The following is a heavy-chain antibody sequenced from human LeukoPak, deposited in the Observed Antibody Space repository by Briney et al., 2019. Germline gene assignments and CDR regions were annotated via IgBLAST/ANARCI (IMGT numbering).Heavy chain of an antibody. Sequence: GGSLRLSCAASGFTFSSYAMSRVRQAPGKGLEWVAVISYDGSNKYYADSVKGRFTISRDNSKNTLYLQMNSLRAEDTAVYYCAKDQAGYSSFFDYWGQGTLVTVSS. V-gene: IGHV3-30*18. CDR3: AKDQAGYSSFFDY. J-gene: IGHJ4*02. CDR2: ISYDGSNK. D-gene: IGHD6-13*01. CDR1: GFTFSSYA.